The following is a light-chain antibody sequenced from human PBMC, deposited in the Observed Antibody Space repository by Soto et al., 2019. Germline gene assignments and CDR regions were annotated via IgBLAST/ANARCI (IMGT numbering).Light chain of an antibody. Sequence: DIQMTQSPSSLSASVGDRVTITCRASQSISSYLNWYQQKPGKAPKVLIYGAYSLQSGVPSRFSGRGSGTDFTLTISSLQPEDFATYYCQQSYSVPWTFGQGTKVEIK. CDR2: GAY. CDR3: QQSYSVPWT. CDR1: QSISSY. V-gene: IGKV1-39*01. J-gene: IGKJ1*01.